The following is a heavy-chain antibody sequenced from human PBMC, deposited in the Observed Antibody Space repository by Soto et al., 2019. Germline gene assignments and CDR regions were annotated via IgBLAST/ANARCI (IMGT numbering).Heavy chain of an antibody. V-gene: IGHV1-2*02. CDR3: ARGDIVAIFGMDV. J-gene: IGHJ6*02. D-gene: IGHD5-12*01. CDR1: GYTFTGYY. CDR2: INPNSGGT. Sequence: GASVKVSCKASGYTFTGYYMHWVRQAPGQGLEWMGWINPNSGGTNYAQKFQGRVTMTRDTSISTVYMELSSLRSGDTAVYYCARGDIVAIFGMDVWGQGTTVTVSS.